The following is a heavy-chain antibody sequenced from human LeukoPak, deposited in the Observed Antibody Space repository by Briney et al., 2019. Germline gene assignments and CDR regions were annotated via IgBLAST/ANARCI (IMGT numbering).Heavy chain of an antibody. D-gene: IGHD6-13*01. Sequence: SETLSLTCTVFGGSISSGNYYWSWIRQPAGKGLEWIGYVYTSGRTKYNPSLKSRVTISIDTSKNQFSLKLTSVSAADTAVYHCARVTWYAGNNWFDPWDQGTLVTVSS. V-gene: IGHV4-61*10. CDR1: GGSISSGNYY. CDR3: ARVTWYAGNNWFDP. J-gene: IGHJ5*02. CDR2: VYTSGRT.